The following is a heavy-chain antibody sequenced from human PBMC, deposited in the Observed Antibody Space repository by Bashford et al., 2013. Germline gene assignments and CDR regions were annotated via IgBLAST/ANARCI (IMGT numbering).Heavy chain of an antibody. Sequence: ASVKVSCKASGYTFTSYYMHWVRQAPGKGLEWMGGFDPEDGETIYAQKFQGRVTMTEDTSTDTAYMELSSLRSEDTAVYYCATGPPDSSGWYFDFDYWGQGTLVTVSS. CDR1: GYTFTSYY. V-gene: IGHV1-24*01. J-gene: IGHJ4*02. CDR3: ATGPPDSSGWYFDFDY. D-gene: IGHD6-19*01. CDR2: FDPEDGET.